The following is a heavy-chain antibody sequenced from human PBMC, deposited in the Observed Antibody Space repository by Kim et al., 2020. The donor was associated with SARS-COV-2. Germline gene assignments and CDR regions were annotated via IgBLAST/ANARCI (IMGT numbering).Heavy chain of an antibody. CDR1: GGSFSGYY. J-gene: IGHJ4*01. V-gene: IGHV4-34*01. Sequence: SETLSLTCAVYGGSFSGYYWSWIRQPPGKGLEWIGEINHSGSTNYNPSLKSRVTIPVDTSKNQFSLKLSSVTAADTAMYYCRRGLRTAQPATAYFDYWG. CDR2: INHSGST. D-gene: IGHD1-1*01. CDR3: RRGLRTAQPATAYFDY.